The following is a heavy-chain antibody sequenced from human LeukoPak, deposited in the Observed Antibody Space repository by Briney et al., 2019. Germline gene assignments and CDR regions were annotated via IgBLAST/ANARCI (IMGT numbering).Heavy chain of an antibody. Sequence: PSETLSLTCTVSGDSISASRYHWGWIRQPPGEGLEWIGSISYSGSTYYNPSLKSRVTISVDTSRSQISLKLTSITAADTAVYYCARDPAIKPADSYYYFYFMDVWGKGTTVSVS. CDR2: ISYSGST. V-gene: IGHV4-39*07. CDR3: ARDPAIKPADSYYYFYFMDV. J-gene: IGHJ6*03. CDR1: GDSISASRYH. D-gene: IGHD2-2*01.